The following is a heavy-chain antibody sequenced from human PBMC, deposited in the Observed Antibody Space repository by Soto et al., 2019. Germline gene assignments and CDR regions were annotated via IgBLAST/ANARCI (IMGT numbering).Heavy chain of an antibody. CDR2: ISSRSYTI. CDR1: GFASSTFT. Sequence: EVQLVESGGGLVQPGGPLGLSFEAPGFASSTFTLNWVRQAPGKGLEWVSYISSRSYTIYYIDSVKGRFTISRDNAKSSLYLQMNSLRDEDTAVYYCARGGSSSDNGMDVWGQGTTVTVSS. D-gene: IGHD6-6*01. J-gene: IGHJ6*02. V-gene: IGHV3-48*02. CDR3: ARGGSSSDNGMDV.